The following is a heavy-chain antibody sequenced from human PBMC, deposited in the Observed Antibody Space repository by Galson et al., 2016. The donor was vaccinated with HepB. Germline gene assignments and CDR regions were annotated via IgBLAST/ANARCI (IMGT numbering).Heavy chain of an antibody. CDR2: TYSGDT. CDR3: ATDQNY. CDR1: GFTVSNNY. V-gene: IGHV3-53*01. Sequence: SLRLSCAASGFTVSNNYMSWVRQAPGKGLEWVSVTYSGDTYFADSVRGRFTISTDNSKNTQYLQMNSLRAEYTAVYYCATDQNYWGQGTLVTVSS. J-gene: IGHJ4*02.